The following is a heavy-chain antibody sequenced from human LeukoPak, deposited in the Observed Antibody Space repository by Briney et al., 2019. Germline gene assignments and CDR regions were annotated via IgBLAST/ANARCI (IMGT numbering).Heavy chain of an antibody. D-gene: IGHD2-2*01. CDR2: INPNSGGT. CDR3: ARGPVSYCSSTSCYVLIGDY. V-gene: IGHV1-2*02. Sequence: ASVKVSCKASGYTFTGYYMHWVRQAPGQGLEWMGWINPNSGGTNYAQKFQGRVTMTRDTSISTAYMELSRLRSDDTAVYYRARGPVSYCSSTSCYVLIGDYWGQGTLVTVSS. CDR1: GYTFTGYY. J-gene: IGHJ4*02.